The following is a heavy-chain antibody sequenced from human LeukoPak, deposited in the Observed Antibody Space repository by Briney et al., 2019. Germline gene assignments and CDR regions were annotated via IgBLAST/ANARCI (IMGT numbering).Heavy chain of an antibody. J-gene: IGHJ4*02. V-gene: IGHV4-39*07. Sequence: SETLSLTCTVSGGSISTSNYYWGWIRQPPGKGLEWIGSIYYSGSTYYNPSLKSRVTISGDTSKNQFSLKLTSVTAADTAVYYCAREKAGGYHYDWGQGILVTVSS. CDR2: IYYSGST. D-gene: IGHD2-15*01. CDR1: GGSISTSNYY. CDR3: AREKAGGYHYD.